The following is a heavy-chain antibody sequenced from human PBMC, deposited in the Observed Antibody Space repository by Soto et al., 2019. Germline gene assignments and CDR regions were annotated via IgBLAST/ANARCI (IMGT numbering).Heavy chain of an antibody. CDR1: GFTFSSYS. Sequence: PGGSLRLSCAASGFTFSSYSMNWVRQAPGKGLEWVSSISSSSSYIYYADSVKGRFTISRDNAKNSLYLQMNSLRAEDTAVYYCARDCDCSSTSFLYYYMDVWGKGTTVTVSS. CDR3: ARDCDCSSTSFLYYYMDV. CDR2: ISSSSSYI. V-gene: IGHV3-21*01. D-gene: IGHD2-2*01. J-gene: IGHJ6*03.